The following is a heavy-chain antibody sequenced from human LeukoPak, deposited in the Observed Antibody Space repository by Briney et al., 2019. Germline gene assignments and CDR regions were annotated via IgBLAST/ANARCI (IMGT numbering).Heavy chain of an antibody. V-gene: IGHV4-31*03. Sequence: SETLSLTCTVSGGSISSGGYYWSWIRPHPGTGLEWIGYIYYSGSTYYNPSLKSRVTISVDTSKNQFSLKLSSVTAADTAVYYWARAPDFWSGPHIDYWDQGTLVTVSS. D-gene: IGHD3-3*01. CDR3: ARAPDFWSGPHIDY. CDR1: GGSISSGGYY. CDR2: IYYSGST. J-gene: IGHJ4*02.